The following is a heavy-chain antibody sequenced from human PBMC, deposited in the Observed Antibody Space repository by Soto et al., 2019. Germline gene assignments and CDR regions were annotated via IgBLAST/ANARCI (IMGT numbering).Heavy chain of an antibody. J-gene: IGHJ6*02. CDR2: ISGSGGST. V-gene: IGHV3-23*01. D-gene: IGHD3-22*01. CDR1: GFTFSSYA. Sequence: GGSLRLSCAASGFTFSSYAMSWVRQAPGKGLEWVSAISGSGGSTYYADSVKGRFTISGDNSKNTLYLQMNSLRAEDTAVYYCAKGYYYDSSGYYIPIYYYYGMDVWGQGTTVTVSS. CDR3: AKGYYYDSSGYYIPIYYYYGMDV.